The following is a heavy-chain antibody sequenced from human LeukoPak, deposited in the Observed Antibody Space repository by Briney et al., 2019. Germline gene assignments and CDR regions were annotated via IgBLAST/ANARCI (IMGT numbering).Heavy chain of an antibody. Sequence: GRSLRLSCAASGLNFRNYGMHWVRQAPGKGLEWVAVIWYDGSNKYYADSVKGRFTISRDNSKNTLYLQMNSLRAEDTAVYYCAKAGYSSGWSVLDYWGQGTLVTVSS. J-gene: IGHJ4*02. CDR1: GLNFRNYG. CDR3: AKAGYSSGWSVLDY. V-gene: IGHV3-33*06. D-gene: IGHD6-19*01. CDR2: IWYDGSNK.